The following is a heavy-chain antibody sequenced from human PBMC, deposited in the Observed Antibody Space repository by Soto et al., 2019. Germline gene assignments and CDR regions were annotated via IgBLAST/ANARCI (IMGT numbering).Heavy chain of an antibody. D-gene: IGHD3-22*01. V-gene: IGHV4-4*07. CDR3: ARGIAMIVVVEGDAPDKYYLDS. CDR2: VNIAGTI. CDR1: GASISSFN. J-gene: IGHJ4*02. Sequence: SETLSLTCSVSGASISSFNWNWVRQPAGKGPEWVGRVNIAGTINYNPSLKSRVTMSMDTSKNQISLQLRSVTAADTAVYYCARGIAMIVVVEGDAPDKYYLDSWGQGTLVTV.